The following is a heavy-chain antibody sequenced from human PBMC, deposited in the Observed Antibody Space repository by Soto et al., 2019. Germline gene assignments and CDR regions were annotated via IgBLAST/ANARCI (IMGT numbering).Heavy chain of an antibody. D-gene: IGHD3-3*01. CDR2: ISGSGGST. V-gene: IGHV3-23*01. CDR3: AKDPKTTIFGVVGWFYP. J-gene: IGHJ5*02. CDR1: GFTFSSYA. Sequence: GGSLRLSCAASGFTFSSYAMSWVRQAPGKGLEWVSAISGSGGSTYYADSVKGRFTISRDNSKNTLYLQMNSLRAEDTPVYYCAKDPKTTIFGVVGWFYPWGQGTLVTFSS.